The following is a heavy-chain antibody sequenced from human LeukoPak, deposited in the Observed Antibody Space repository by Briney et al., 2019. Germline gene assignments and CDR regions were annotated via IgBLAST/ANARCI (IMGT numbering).Heavy chain of an antibody. CDR2: ISAYNGNT. CDR1: GYTFTSYG. J-gene: IGHJ4*02. V-gene: IGHV1-18*01. CDR3: ARDPLYSSGWYGVFDY. D-gene: IGHD6-19*01. Sequence: ASVKVSCKASGYTFTSYGISWVRQAPGQGLEWMGWISAYNGNTNYAQKLQGRVTMTTDTSTSTAYMELRSLRSDDTAVYYCARDPLYSSGWYGVFDYWGQGTLVAVSS.